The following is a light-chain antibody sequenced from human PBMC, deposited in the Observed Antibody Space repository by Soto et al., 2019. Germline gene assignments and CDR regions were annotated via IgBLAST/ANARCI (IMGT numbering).Light chain of an antibody. CDR3: SSFVGPYTYV. CDR1: SSDVGAYDY. V-gene: IGLV2-11*01. J-gene: IGLJ1*01. Sequence: SALTQPRSVSGSPGQSVTISCTGTSSDVGAYDYVSWYQHHPGKAPKVTIYDVSKRPSGVPDRFPGSKSGNTASLTISGLQADDEADYYCSSFVGPYTYVFGTGTKVTVL. CDR2: DVS.